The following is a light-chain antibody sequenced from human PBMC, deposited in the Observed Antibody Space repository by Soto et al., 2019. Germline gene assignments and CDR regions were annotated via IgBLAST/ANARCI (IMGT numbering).Light chain of an antibody. CDR3: SSYTTSGTPV. Sequence: QSVLTQPASVSGSPGQSITISCTGTSSDVGGYNYVSWYQQNPGTAPKVMIYEVSNRPSGVSNRFSGSKSGNTASLTISGLQAEDEADYYCSSYTTSGTPVFGGGTKLTFL. V-gene: IGLV2-14*01. CDR2: EVS. CDR1: SSDVGGYNY. J-gene: IGLJ3*02.